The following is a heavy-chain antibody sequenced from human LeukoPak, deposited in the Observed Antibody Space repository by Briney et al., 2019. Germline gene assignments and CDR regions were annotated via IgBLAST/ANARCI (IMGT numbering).Heavy chain of an antibody. J-gene: IGHJ5*02. CDR3: VRDRTLYYDFSNWFDP. V-gene: IGHV3-53*05. CDR1: NFAVCSSY. Sequence: GGSPRLSCEASNFAVCSSYMSWVRQAPGKWLEWVAVIYSGGSTDYADSVKGRFTISRDNSKNTLYLQMNSLRAEDTAVYYCVRDRTLYYDFSNWFDPWGQGTLVTVTS. D-gene: IGHD3-3*01. CDR2: IYSGGST.